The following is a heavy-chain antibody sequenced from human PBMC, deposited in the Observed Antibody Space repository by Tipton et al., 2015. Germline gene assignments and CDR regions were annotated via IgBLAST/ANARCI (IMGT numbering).Heavy chain of an antibody. Sequence: TLSLTCAVSGGSISSSDWWTWVRRPPGKGLEWIGSIFHRGDTNYNPSLRSRVAMSMDTSKNQFSLKLSSVIAADTAVYYCARASIIQGYYHDSSRYYLFNSWGQGTLVTVSS. D-gene: IGHD3-22*01. J-gene: IGHJ1*01. CDR2: IFHRGDT. V-gene: IGHV4-4*02. CDR3: ARASIIQGYYHDSSRYYLFNS. CDR1: GGSISSSDW.